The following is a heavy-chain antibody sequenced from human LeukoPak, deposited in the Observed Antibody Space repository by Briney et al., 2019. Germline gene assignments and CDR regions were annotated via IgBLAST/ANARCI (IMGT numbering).Heavy chain of an antibody. CDR3: AEVESSYCRI. V-gene: IGHV3-23*01. CDR1: GLTFGNYG. J-gene: IGHJ4*02. CDR2: IGGSGSTT. D-gene: IGHD3-10*01. Sequence: HTGGSLRLSCVGSGLTFGNYGMNWVRQAPGKGLEWVSSIGGSGSTTYYADSVRGRFTISRDNSKNSMYLQMSSLSSEDTAIYYCAEVESSYCRIWGQGTLVTVSS.